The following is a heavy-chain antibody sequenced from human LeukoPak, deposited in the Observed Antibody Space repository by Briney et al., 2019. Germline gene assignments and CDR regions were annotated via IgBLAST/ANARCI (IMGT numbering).Heavy chain of an antibody. J-gene: IGHJ3*02. D-gene: IGHD3-10*01. CDR2: ISYDGSNK. Sequence: GGSLRLSCAASGFTFSSYAMHWVRQAPGKGLEWVAVISYDGSNKYYADSVKGRFTISRDNSKNTLYLQMNSLRAEDTAVYCCARGSNYYGSGSEAFDIWGQGTMVTVSS. CDR3: ARGSNYYGSGSEAFDI. CDR1: GFTFSSYA. V-gene: IGHV3-30-3*01.